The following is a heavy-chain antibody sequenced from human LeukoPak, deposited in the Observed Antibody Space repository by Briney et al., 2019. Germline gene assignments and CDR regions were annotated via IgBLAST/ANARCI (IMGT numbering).Heavy chain of an antibody. J-gene: IGHJ3*02. Sequence: GASVKVSCKASGYTFTGYYMHWVRQATGQGLEWMGWMNPNSGNTGYAQKFQGRVTITRNTSISTAYMELSSLRSEDTAVYYCARGSYSSGNDAFDIWGQGTMVTVSS. D-gene: IGHD6-19*01. CDR3: ARGSYSSGNDAFDI. V-gene: IGHV1-8*03. CDR2: MNPNSGNT. CDR1: GYTFTGYY.